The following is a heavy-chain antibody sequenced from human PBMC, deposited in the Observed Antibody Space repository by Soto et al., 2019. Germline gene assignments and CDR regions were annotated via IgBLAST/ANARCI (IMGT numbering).Heavy chain of an antibody. CDR2: IVVGSGNT. D-gene: IGHD3-22*01. CDR3: AAVQGYYYDSSGYHDDY. CDR1: GFTFTSSA. Sequence: ASVKVSCKASGFTFTSSAVQWVRQARGLRLEWIGWIVVGSGNTNYAQKFQERVTITRDMSTSTAYMELSSLRSEDTAVYYCAAVQGYYYDSSGYHDDYWGQGTLVTVSS. V-gene: IGHV1-58*01. J-gene: IGHJ4*02.